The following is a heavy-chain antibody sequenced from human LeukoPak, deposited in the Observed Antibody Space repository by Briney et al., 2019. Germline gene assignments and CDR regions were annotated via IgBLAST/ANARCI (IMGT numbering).Heavy chain of an antibody. D-gene: IGHD6-13*01. Sequence: GGSLRLSCVGSGFTFSTYNMHWVRQAPGKGLEWVSTISSSSSSGSYKYYADSVKGRFTISRDNAKNSLYLQMNSLRAEDTAVYYCAIIPRAAAGPSARSPFHYWGQGTLVTVSS. CDR1: GFTFSTYN. CDR3: AIIPRAAAGPSARSPFHY. V-gene: IGHV3-21*01. J-gene: IGHJ4*02. CDR2: ISSSSSSGSYK.